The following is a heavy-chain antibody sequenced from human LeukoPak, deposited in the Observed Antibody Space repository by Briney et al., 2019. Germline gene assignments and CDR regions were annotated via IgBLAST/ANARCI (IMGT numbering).Heavy chain of an antibody. J-gene: IGHJ6*03. CDR1: GFTFSSYA. V-gene: IGHV3-23*01. CDR3: AKSMTTVTTLKYYYYMGV. Sequence: GGSLRLSCAASGFTFSSYAMSWVRQAPGKGLEWVSAISGSGGSTYYADSVKGRFTISRDNSKNTLYLQMNSLRAEDTAVYYCAKSMTTVTTLKYYYYMGVWGKGTTVTVSS. CDR2: ISGSGGST. D-gene: IGHD4-17*01.